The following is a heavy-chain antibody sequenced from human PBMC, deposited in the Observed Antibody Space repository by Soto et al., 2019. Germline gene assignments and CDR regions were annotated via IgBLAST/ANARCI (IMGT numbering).Heavy chain of an antibody. CDR1: GYSISSGYY. Sequence: SETLSVTCAVSGYSISSGYYWGWIRQPPGKGLEWIGSIYHSGSTYYNPSLKSRVTISVDTSKNQFSLKLSSVTAADTAVYYCARAIWFGESAWFDPWGQGTLVTVSS. CDR2: IYHSGST. D-gene: IGHD3-10*01. V-gene: IGHV4-38-2*01. CDR3: ARAIWFGESAWFDP. J-gene: IGHJ5*02.